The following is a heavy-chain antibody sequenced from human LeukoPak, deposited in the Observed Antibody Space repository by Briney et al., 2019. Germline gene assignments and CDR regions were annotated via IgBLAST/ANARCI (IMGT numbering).Heavy chain of an antibody. CDR2: IYSDGTT. CDR1: GFTVSSNY. J-gene: IGHJ6*03. D-gene: IGHD1-26*01. CDR3: AKGYGWEASYDYYYMDV. V-gene: IGHV3-66*01. Sequence: GGSLRLSCAASGFTVSSNYMRWVRQAPGKGLEWVSVIYSDGTTYYAGSVKGRFAISRDNSKNTVYLQMNSLRAEDTAVYYCAKGYGWEASYDYYYMDVWGKGTTVTISS.